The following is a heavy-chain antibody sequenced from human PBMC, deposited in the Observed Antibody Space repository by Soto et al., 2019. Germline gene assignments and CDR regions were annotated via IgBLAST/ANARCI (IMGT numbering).Heavy chain of an antibody. V-gene: IGHV3-30-3*01. J-gene: IGHJ6*02. CDR1: GFTFSSYA. D-gene: IGHD6-19*01. CDR2: ISYDGSNK. Sequence: QVQLVESGGGVVQPGRSLRLSCAASGFTFSSYAMHWVRQAPGKGLEWVAVISYDGSNKYYADSVKGRFTISRDNSKNTLYLQMNSLRAEDTAVYYCARDLPDYSSGWYYYYYGMDVWGQGTTVIVSS. CDR3: ARDLPDYSSGWYYYYYGMDV.